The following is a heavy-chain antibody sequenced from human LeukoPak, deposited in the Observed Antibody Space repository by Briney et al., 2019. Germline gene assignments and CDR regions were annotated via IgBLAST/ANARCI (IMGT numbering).Heavy chain of an antibody. CDR3: AKAALGYYGSGSYYRTGHAFDI. J-gene: IGHJ3*02. V-gene: IGHV3-23*01. D-gene: IGHD3-10*01. Sequence: PGGSLRLSCAASGFTFSSYWMSWVRQAPGKGLEWVSAISGSGGSTYYADSVKGRFTISRDNSKNTLYLQMNSLRAEDTAVYYCAKAALGYYGSGSYYRTGHAFDIWGQGTMVTVSS. CDR2: ISGSGGST. CDR1: GFTFSSYW.